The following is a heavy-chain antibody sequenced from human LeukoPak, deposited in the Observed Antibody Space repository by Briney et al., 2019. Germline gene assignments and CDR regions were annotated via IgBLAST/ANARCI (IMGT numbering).Heavy chain of an antibody. CDR3: ARDPTQYLRYGHFDY. V-gene: IGHV3-21*01. Sequence: GGSLRLSCAASGFTFSSSAMNWVRQAPGKGLEWVSSINNVASHIYYAHSVKGRFTISRDNAKNSLYLRMNSLSDEDTAVYYCARDPTQYLRYGHFDYWGQGTLVTVSS. D-gene: IGHD5/OR15-5a*01. CDR1: GFTFSSSA. CDR2: INNVASHI. J-gene: IGHJ4*02.